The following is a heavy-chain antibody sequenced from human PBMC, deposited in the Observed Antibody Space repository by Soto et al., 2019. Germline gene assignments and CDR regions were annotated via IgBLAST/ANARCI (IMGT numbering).Heavy chain of an antibody. CDR1: GFTFNTYS. CDR3: AKRLPYLNWYYGMDV. D-gene: IGHD1-20*01. J-gene: IGHJ6*02. V-gene: IGHV3-23*01. Sequence: GGSLRLSCAASGFTFNTYSMTWVRQAPGKGLEWVSVISEGGATTYYADSVTGRFTISRDNSKNTLYLQMSSLRAEDTAVYYCAKRLPYLNWYYGMDVWGQGTTVTVS. CDR2: ISEGGATT.